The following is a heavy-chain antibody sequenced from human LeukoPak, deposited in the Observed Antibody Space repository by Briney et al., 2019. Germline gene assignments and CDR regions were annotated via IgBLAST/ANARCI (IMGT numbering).Heavy chain of an antibody. Sequence: PGGSLRLSCAASGFTFSDYYMSWIRQAPGKGLEWVSYISSSGSIIYYADSVKGRFTISRDNAKNSLYLQMNSLRTEDTAVYYCAKAHFGLGATHYFDSWGQGTLVTVSS. D-gene: IGHD1-26*01. CDR1: GFTFSDYY. J-gene: IGHJ4*02. CDR3: AKAHFGLGATHYFDS. V-gene: IGHV3-11*01. CDR2: ISSSGSII.